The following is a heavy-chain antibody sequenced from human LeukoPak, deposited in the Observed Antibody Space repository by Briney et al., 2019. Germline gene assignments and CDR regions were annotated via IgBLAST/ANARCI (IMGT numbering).Heavy chain of an antibody. CDR3: ATSYDSSGCD. V-gene: IGHV3-48*04. CDR1: GFTFSSYS. Sequence: GGSLRLSCAASGFTFSSYSMNWVRRAPGKGLEWVSYISSSSSTIYYADSVKGRFTISRDNAKNSLYLQMNNLRAEDTALYYCATSYDSSGCDWGQGTLVTVSS. J-gene: IGHJ4*02. CDR2: ISSSSSTI. D-gene: IGHD3-22*01.